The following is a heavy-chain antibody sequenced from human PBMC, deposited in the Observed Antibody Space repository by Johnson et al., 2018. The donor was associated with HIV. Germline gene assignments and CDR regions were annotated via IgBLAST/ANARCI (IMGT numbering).Heavy chain of an antibody. CDR3: AKDCVGVWWSRAFDI. J-gene: IGHJ3*02. CDR2: ISGSGGST. V-gene: IGHV3-23*04. Sequence: VQLVESGGGVVRPWGSLRLSCAASGFTFDDYGMSWVRQTPGKGLEWVSGISGSGGSTYYADSVKGRFTISRDNSKNTLYLQMNSLRAEDTAVYYCAKDCVGVWWSRAFDIWGQGTMVTVSS. CDR1: GFTFDDYG. D-gene: IGHD2-21*01.